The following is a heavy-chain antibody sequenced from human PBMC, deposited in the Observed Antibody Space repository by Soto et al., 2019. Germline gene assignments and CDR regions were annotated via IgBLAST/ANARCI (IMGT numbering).Heavy chain of an antibody. J-gene: IGHJ6*02. CDR3: AKNRWLQPYYYGMDV. CDR2: ISYDGSNK. D-gene: IGHD5-18*01. V-gene: IGHV3-30*18. Sequence: GGSLRLSCAASGFTFSSYGMHWVRQAPGKGLEWVAVISYDGSNKYYADSVKGRFTISRDNSKNTLYLQMNSLRAEDTAVYYCAKNRWLQPYYYGMDVWGQGTTVTVSS. CDR1: GFTFSSYG.